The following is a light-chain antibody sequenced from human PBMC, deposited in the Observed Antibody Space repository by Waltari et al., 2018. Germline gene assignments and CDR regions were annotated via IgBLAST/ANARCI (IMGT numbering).Light chain of an antibody. CDR3: QQHTNWPPEVA. CDR2: DAS. Sequence: EIVLTQSPATLSLSLGERDTLSCRASQSVSGSLVWYQQKPGQAPRLLIYDASNRATGIPARFSGSGSGTDFTLTISSLEAEDFAVYYCQQHTNWPPEVAFGGGTKVEIK. CDR1: QSVSGS. J-gene: IGKJ4*01. V-gene: IGKV3-11*01.